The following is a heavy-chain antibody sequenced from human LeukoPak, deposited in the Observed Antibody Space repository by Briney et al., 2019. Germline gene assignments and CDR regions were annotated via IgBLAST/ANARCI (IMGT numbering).Heavy chain of an antibody. CDR2: ISPSSSPI. CDR1: GFTLSSYS. J-gene: IGHJ4*02. D-gene: IGHD3-22*01. CDR3: ARGADNSGPDY. V-gene: IGHV3-48*02. Sequence: GGSLRLSCTASGFTLSSYSMNWVRQAPRKGLEMVSDISPSSSPICVADSVKGPFTRSRDNCKSALYLQMNSLRDEDTAGYYCARGADNSGPDYWGQGTLVTVSS.